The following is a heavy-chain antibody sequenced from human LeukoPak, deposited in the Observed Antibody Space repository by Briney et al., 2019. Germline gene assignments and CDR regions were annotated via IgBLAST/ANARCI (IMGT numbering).Heavy chain of an antibody. D-gene: IGHD5-24*01. CDR2: IYYSGST. V-gene: IGHV4-59*01. CDR1: GGSISSSF. CDR3: ARDRDDGYGGAMDS. J-gene: IGHJ4*02. Sequence: SETLSLTCTVSGGSISSSFWSWIRQPPGKGLDWIGYIYYSGSTSYSPSLKSRVTISVDTSRNQFSLKLSSVTAADTAMYYCARDRDDGYGGAMDSWGQGTLVTVSS.